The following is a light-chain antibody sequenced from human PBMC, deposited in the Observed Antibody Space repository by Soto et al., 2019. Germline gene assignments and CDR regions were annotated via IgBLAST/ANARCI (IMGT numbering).Light chain of an antibody. Sequence: QSALTQPASVSGSPGQSITISCSGTSSDVGAYNYVSWYQLHPGKAPKLMIYDVSNRPSGVSNRFSGSKSGNTASLTISGLQAGDEAEYYCSSYTTSITLVFGGGTKLTVL. CDR1: SSDVGAYNY. V-gene: IGLV2-14*01. CDR2: DVS. J-gene: IGLJ2*01. CDR3: SSYTTSITLV.